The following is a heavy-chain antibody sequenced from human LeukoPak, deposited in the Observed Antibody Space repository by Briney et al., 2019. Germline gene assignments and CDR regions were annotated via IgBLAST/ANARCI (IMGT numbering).Heavy chain of an antibody. CDR2: ISSSSSYI. D-gene: IGHD3-10*01. CDR3: AKGPRTVRFGDRHKGMFDY. CDR1: GSTFSRYS. V-gene: IGHV3-21*04. J-gene: IGHJ4*02. Sequence: GGSLRLSCAASGSTFSRYSVNWVRQAPGKGLEWVSCISSSSSYIYYANSVKGRFTISRDNAKNSLYLQMNSLRAEETAVYYCAKGPRTVRFGDRHKGMFDYWGRGTLVTVSS.